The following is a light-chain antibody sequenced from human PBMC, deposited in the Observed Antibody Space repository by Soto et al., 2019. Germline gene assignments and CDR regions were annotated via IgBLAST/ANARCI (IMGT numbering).Light chain of an antibody. Sequence: DIQMTQSPSTLSASLGDRVTITCRASQSISSWLAWYQQKPGKAPKLLMYKASSLESGVPSRFRGSGSGTEFTLTISSLQPDDFASYYCQQYNSYPWTFGQGTKVDIK. CDR1: QSISSW. V-gene: IGKV1-5*03. J-gene: IGKJ1*01. CDR2: KAS. CDR3: QQYNSYPWT.